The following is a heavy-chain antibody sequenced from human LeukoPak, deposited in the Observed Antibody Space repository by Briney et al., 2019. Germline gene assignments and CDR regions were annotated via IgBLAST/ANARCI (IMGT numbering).Heavy chain of an antibody. CDR2: INPNSGGT. Sequence: VASVKVSCKASGYTFTGYYMHWLRQAPGQGLEWMGWINPNSGGTNYAQKFQGRVTMTRDTSISTAYMELSRLRSDDTAVYYCARDLQSSSGYYYVVGYWGQGTLVTVSS. V-gene: IGHV1-2*02. D-gene: IGHD3-22*01. J-gene: IGHJ4*02. CDR3: ARDLQSSSGYYYVVGY. CDR1: GYTFTGYY.